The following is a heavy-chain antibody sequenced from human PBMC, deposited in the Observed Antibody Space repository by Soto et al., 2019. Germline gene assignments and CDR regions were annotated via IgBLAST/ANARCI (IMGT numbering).Heavy chain of an antibody. J-gene: IGHJ4*02. D-gene: IGHD3-3*01. Sequence: EVQLVESGGGLVKPGGSLGLSCGASGFSFNNVWMHWVRQAPGRGLEWVGRIKSKADGETTDYAEPVKGRFSVSRDDSKNTVYLQMNSLKTDDTVVYYCNAYYDLGTGPNPLWGQGTLVTVSS. CDR2: IKSKADGETT. CDR1: GFSFNNVW. V-gene: IGHV3-15*07. CDR3: NAYYDLGTGPNPL.